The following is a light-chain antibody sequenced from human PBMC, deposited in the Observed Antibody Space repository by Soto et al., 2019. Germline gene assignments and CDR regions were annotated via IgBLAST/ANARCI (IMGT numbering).Light chain of an antibody. Sequence: QSALTQPPSASGSPGQSVAISCTGSSSDIGAYNYVSWYQQFPGKAPQIMIYEVNKRPSGVPDRFSGSKSGNTASLTVSGLQAEDEADYYCSSFAGSNTVIFGGGTKLTVL. CDR2: EVN. CDR3: SSFAGSNTVI. J-gene: IGLJ2*01. CDR1: SSDIGAYNY. V-gene: IGLV2-8*01.